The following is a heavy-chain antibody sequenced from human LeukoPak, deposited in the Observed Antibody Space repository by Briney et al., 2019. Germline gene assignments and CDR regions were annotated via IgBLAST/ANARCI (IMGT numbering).Heavy chain of an antibody. CDR1: GFTFSSYW. Sequence: GGSLRLSCAASGFTFSSYWMSWVRQAPGKGLEWVANIKQDGSEKYYVDSVKGRFTISRDNAKNSLHLQMSSLSPEDTAVYYCARDNGYCSGGSCYWYYFDYWGQGTLVTVSS. D-gene: IGHD2-15*01. V-gene: IGHV3-7*01. J-gene: IGHJ4*02. CDR2: IKQDGSEK. CDR3: ARDNGYCSGGSCYWYYFDY.